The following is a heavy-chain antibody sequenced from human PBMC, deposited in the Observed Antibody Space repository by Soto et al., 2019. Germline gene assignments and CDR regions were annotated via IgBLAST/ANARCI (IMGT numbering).Heavy chain of an antibody. Sequence: QVQLQQWGAGLLKPSETLSLTCALYGGSLSGYYWSWIRQPPGKGLEWIGEVNDSGSTNYNPSLKSRVTISVDTSKHQFSLKLSSLTAADTAVYSCVREGYYDVWGYDYGLHVWGQGTTVTVSS. V-gene: IGHV4-34*01. CDR1: GGSLSGYY. D-gene: IGHD3-3*01. CDR3: VREGYYDVWGYDYGLHV. J-gene: IGHJ6*02. CDR2: VNDSGST.